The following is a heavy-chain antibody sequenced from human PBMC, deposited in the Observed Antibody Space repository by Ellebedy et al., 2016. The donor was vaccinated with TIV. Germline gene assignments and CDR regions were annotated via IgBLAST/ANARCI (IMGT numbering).Heavy chain of an antibody. V-gene: IGHV2-70*04. CDR1: GFSLSTNTMR. J-gene: IGHJ3*02. D-gene: IGHD3-3*01. Sequence: SGPTLVXPTQTLTLTCTFSGFSLSTNTMRVSWIRQPPGKALEWLARIDWDDDKFYSTSLKTRLTISKDTSKNQVVLTMTNMDPVDTATYYCARSITILGVVNDKKEDAFDIWGQGTMVTVSS. CDR3: ARSITILGVVNDKKEDAFDI. CDR2: IDWDDDK.